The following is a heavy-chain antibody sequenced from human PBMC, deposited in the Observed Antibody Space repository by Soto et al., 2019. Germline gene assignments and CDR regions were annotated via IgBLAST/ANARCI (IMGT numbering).Heavy chain of an antibody. D-gene: IGHD7-27*01. Sequence: EVQLLESGGGLVQPGGSLRLSCAASGFTFSSYTMSWVRQGPGKGLEWVSGISSSGGSTVYADSVKGRFTISRDNFKNTLYLQMNSLRAEATAVYYCAKGWGDYWGQGTPVTVPS. CDR2: ISSSGGST. CDR3: AKGWGDY. CDR1: GFTFSSYT. J-gene: IGHJ4*02. V-gene: IGHV3-23*01.